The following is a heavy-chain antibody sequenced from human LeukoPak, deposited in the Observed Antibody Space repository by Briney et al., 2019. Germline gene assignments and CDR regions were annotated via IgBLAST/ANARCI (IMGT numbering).Heavy chain of an antibody. Sequence: GGSLRLSCAASGFTFDDYAVHWVRQAPGKGLEWVSGISWNSGSIGYADSVKGRFTISRDNAKNSLYLQMNSLRAEDTAVYYCARERDYDFWSDWGQGTLVTVSS. CDR1: GFTFDDYA. J-gene: IGHJ4*02. CDR3: ARERDYDFWSD. D-gene: IGHD3-3*01. V-gene: IGHV3-9*01. CDR2: ISWNSGSI.